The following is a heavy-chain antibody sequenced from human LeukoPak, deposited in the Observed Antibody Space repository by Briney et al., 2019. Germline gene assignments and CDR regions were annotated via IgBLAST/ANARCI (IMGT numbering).Heavy chain of an antibody. CDR1: GFTFSSYG. Sequence: GRSLRLSCAASGFTFSSYGMHWVRQPPGKGLEWVAVIWYDGSNKYYADSVKGRFTISRDNSKNTLYLQMNSLRAEDTAVYYCARDHALFDYWGQGTLVTVSS. CDR3: ARDHALFDY. CDR2: IWYDGSNK. V-gene: IGHV3-33*01. J-gene: IGHJ4*02.